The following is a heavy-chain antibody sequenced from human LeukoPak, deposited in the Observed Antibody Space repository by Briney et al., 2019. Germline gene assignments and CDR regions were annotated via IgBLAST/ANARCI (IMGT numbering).Heavy chain of an antibody. D-gene: IGHD4-17*01. V-gene: IGHV4-39*01. J-gene: IGHJ3*02. CDR2: IYYSGST. Sequence: SETLSLTCTVSGGSISSSSYYWGWIRQPPGKGLEWIGSIYYSGSTYYDPSLKSRVTISVDTSKHQFSLKLSSVTAADTAVYYCARRYGDYWSSNAFDIWGQGTMVTVSS. CDR1: GGSISSSSYY. CDR3: ARRYGDYWSSNAFDI.